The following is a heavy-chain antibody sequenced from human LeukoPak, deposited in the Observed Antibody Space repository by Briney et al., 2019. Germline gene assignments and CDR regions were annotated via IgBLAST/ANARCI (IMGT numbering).Heavy chain of an antibody. D-gene: IGHD2-8*01. J-gene: IGHJ3*01. CDR3: AKDKHCNNGVYHRTFDV. CDR1: GYTFREYG. Sequence: ASVKVSCKVSGYTFREYGITWVRQAPGQGLEWMGWVGADHDYIDYAQNFQGRLTVTTDTSTNTAYMELESLRADDTAMYYCAKDKHCNNGVYHRTFDVWGQGTWITVSS. CDR2: VGADHDYI. V-gene: IGHV1-18*01.